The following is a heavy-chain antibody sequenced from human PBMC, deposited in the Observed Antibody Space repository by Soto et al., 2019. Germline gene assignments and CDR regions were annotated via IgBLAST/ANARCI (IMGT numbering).Heavy chain of an antibody. CDR3: AKERERYLDA. CDR1: GFTCSNYG. J-gene: IGHJ6*02. Sequence: GGSLRLSCAASGFTCSNYGMSWVRQGPGKGLEWVANMKQDGSQAYFVDSVQGRFSIPRDNAENSLYLHMNSLRAEDTAAYYCAKERERYLDAWGQGTTVTVSS. CDR2: MKQDGSQA. D-gene: IGHD1-20*01. V-gene: IGHV3-7*03.